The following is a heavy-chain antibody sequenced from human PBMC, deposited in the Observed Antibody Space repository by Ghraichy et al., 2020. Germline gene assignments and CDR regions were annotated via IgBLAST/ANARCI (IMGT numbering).Heavy chain of an antibody. CDR1: GFTFSSYA. CDR3: ARVRTAMVFPEYYFDY. J-gene: IGHJ4*02. D-gene: IGHD5-18*01. CDR2: ISYDGSNK. Sequence: GGSLRLSCAASGFTFSSYAMHWVRQAPGKGLEWVAVISYDGSNKYYADSVKGRFTISRDNSKNTLYLQINSLRAEDTAVYYCARVRTAMVFPEYYFDYWGQGTLVTVSS. V-gene: IGHV3-30-3*01.